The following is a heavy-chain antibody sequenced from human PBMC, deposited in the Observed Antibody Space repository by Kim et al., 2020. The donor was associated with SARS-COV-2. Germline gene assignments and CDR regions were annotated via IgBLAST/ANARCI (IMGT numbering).Heavy chain of an antibody. CDR3: ARAPYLLTGYKKGVGHYYGMDV. CDR2: INHSGST. Sequence: SETLSLTCAVYGGSFSGYYWSWIRQPPGKGLEWIGEINHSGSTNYNPSLKSRVTISVDTSKNQFSLKLSSVTAADTAVYYCARAPYLLTGYKKGVGHYYGMDVWGQGTTVTVSS. V-gene: IGHV4-34*01. D-gene: IGHD3-9*01. J-gene: IGHJ6*02. CDR1: GGSFSGYY.